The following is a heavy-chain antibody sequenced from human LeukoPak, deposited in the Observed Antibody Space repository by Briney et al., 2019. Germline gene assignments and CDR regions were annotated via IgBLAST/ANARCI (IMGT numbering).Heavy chain of an antibody. CDR3: GTLLSNGPFDY. CDR1: GYTFTGYY. J-gene: IGHJ4*02. CDR2: IYPNSGAT. V-gene: IGHV1-2*02. Sequence: ASVKVSCKASGYTFTGYYMHWVRQAPGQGLEWMGYIYPNSGATKYAKKFPGRVTMTRDTSISTAYMELSGLRSDDTAVYYCGTLLSNGPFDYWGQGSLVTVSS.